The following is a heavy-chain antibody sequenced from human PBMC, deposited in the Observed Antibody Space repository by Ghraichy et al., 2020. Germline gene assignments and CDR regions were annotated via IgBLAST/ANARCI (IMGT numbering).Heavy chain of an antibody. CDR3: ARDPAFGALDY. J-gene: IGHJ4*01. CDR2: MSPDGSTR. D-gene: IGHD3-16*01. V-gene: IGHV3-7*01. Sequence: GSLRLSYAASGFSFSTSWMAWVRQAPGKRVEWVADMSPDGSTRSYVDSVKGRFTISRDNAKNSLFLQMNSLRAEDTAVYYCARDPAFGALDYWGHGTLVTVSS. CDR1: GFSFSTSW.